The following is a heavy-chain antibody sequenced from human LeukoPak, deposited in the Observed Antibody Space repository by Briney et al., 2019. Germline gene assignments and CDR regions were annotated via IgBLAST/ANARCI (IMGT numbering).Heavy chain of an antibody. CDR3: VRQMIRFWFNP. J-gene: IGHJ5*02. CDR1: GFTFSLYW. D-gene: IGHD3-16*01. V-gene: IGHV3-7*01. CDR2: INPDGSQK. Sequence: GGSLRLSCAASGFTFSLYWMTWVRQSPGKGLEWVADINPDGSQKYSVDSVKGRFTISRDNAKNSLFLQMNSLRAEDTAVYYCVRQMIRFWFNPWGQGTQVTVSA.